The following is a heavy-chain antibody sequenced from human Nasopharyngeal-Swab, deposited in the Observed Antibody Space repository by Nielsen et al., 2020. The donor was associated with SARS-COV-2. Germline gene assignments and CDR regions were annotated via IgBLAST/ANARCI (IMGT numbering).Heavy chain of an antibody. V-gene: IGHV2-70*11. Sequence: SGPTLVKPTQTLTLTCTFSGFSLSARGMCVSWIRQPPGKALEWLARIDWDDDKYYSTSLKTRLTISKDTSKNQVVLTMTNMDPVDTATYYYARIQCDFWSGYYFEYWGQGTLVTVSS. CDR1: GFSLSARGMC. J-gene: IGHJ4*02. CDR3: ARIQCDFWSGYYFEY. D-gene: IGHD3-3*01. CDR2: IDWDDDK.